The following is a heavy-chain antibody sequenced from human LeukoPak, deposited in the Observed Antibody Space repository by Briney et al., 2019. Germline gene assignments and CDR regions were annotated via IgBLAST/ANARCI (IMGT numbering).Heavy chain of an antibody. V-gene: IGHV3-66*02. CDR2: IYSGGST. D-gene: IGHD3/OR15-3a*01. J-gene: IGHJ5*02. Sequence: GGSLRLSCAASGFTVSSNYMSWVRQAPGKGLEWVSVIYSGGSTYYADSVKGRFTISRDNSKNTLYLQMNSLRAEDTAVYYCARDLDSCGPRCDWFDPWGQGTLVTVSS. CDR3: ARDLDSCGPRCDWFDP. CDR1: GFTVSSNY.